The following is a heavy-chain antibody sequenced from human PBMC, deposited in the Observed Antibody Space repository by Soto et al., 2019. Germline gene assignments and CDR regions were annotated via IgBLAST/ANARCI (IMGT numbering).Heavy chain of an antibody. D-gene: IGHD4-17*01. CDR3: AHRTTTVTWGFDP. V-gene: IGHV2-5*02. Sequence: QITLKESGPTLVKPTQTLTLTCTFSGFSLTTSGVGVGWIRQPPGKALEWLALIYWDDDKRYSPSLKSRLTIPKDTPKNQVALTMTNMDPADTPTYFCAHRTTTVTWGFDPWAQEPLVPVPP. CDR1: GFSLTTSGVG. J-gene: IGHJ5*02. CDR2: IYWDDDK.